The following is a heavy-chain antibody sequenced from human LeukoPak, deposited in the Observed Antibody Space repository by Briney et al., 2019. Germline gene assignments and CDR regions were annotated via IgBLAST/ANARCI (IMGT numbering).Heavy chain of an antibody. V-gene: IGHV3-13*01. CDR3: ARGDYMGFDP. CDR2: IGKAGDT. Sequence: PGGSLTLSCAASGFAFSTSDMHWIRQAAGKGLEWVSGIGKAGDTYYLDSVRGRFTIFRENDENSVYLQMNNLRAGDTAVYYCARGDYMGFDPWGQGTLVTVSS. CDR1: GFAFSTSD. D-gene: IGHD4-11*01. J-gene: IGHJ5*02.